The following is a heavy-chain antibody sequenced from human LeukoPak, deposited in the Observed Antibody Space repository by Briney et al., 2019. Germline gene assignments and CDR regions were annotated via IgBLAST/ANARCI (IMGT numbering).Heavy chain of an antibody. CDR1: GGSISSYY. J-gene: IGHJ4*02. CDR2: IYYTGST. CDR3: ARSGSGWNFDY. V-gene: IGHV4-59*12. Sequence: SETLSLTCAVSGGSISSYYWSWIRQPPGRGLEWVGYIYYTGSTNNNPSLKSRVTISMDTSKNQFSPKLRSVTAADSAVYYCARSGSGWNFDYWGQGTLVTVSS. D-gene: IGHD6-19*01.